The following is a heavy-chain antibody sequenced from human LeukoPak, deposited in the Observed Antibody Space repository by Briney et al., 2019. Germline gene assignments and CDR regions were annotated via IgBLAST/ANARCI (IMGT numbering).Heavy chain of an antibody. CDR3: ARDSGIAAAGTSMRY. V-gene: IGHV3-21*01. CDR2: ISSSSSYI. CDR1: GFTFSSYS. D-gene: IGHD6-13*01. J-gene: IGHJ4*02. Sequence: KPGGSLRLSCAASGFTFSSYSMNWVRQAPGKGLEWVSSISSSSSYIYYADSVKGRFTISRDNAKNSLYLQMNSLRAEDTAVYYCARDSGIAAAGTSMRYWGQGTLVTVSS.